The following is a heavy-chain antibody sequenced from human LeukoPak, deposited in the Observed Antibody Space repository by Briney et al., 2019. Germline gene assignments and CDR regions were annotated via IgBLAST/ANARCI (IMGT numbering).Heavy chain of an antibody. CDR2: IYYSGHT. V-gene: IGHV4-39*07. Sequence: PSETLSLTCTVSGGSISSSSYYWGWIRQPPGKGLEWIGSIYYSGHTYYNPSLESRVTISVDTSKNQFSLKVRSVTAADTAVYYCARGQTLVGALHFWGQGTLVTVSS. D-gene: IGHD1-26*01. J-gene: IGHJ4*02. CDR3: ARGQTLVGALHF. CDR1: GGSISSSSYY.